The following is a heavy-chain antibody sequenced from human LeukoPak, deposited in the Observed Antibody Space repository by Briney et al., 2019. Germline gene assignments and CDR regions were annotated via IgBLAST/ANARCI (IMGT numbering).Heavy chain of an antibody. Sequence: GGSLRLSCAASGFKLRDYYMTGIRQAPGKGLEWVSYINTDSSYTNYADSVKGRFTISRDNAKNSLFLQMNSLRADDTAVDYCGRNIRGRESYVDYWGLGTLVTVSS. D-gene: IGHD1-26*01. V-gene: IGHV3-11*03. CDR1: GFKLRDYY. J-gene: IGHJ4*02. CDR3: GRNIRGRESYVDY. CDR2: INTDSSYT.